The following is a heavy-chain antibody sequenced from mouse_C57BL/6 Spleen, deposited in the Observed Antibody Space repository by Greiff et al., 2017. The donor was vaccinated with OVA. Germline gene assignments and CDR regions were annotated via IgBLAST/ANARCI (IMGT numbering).Heavy chain of an antibody. D-gene: IGHD4-1*01. CDR1: GYTFTSYW. CDR3: ARGNWDENY. Sequence: QVQLQQPGAELVMPGASVKLSCKASGYTFTSYWMHWVKQRPGQGLEWIGEIDPSDSYTNYNQKFKGKSTLTVDKSSSTAYMQLSSLTSEDSAVYYCARGNWDENYWGQGTTRTVSS. CDR2: IDPSDSYT. J-gene: IGHJ2*01. V-gene: IGHV1-69*01.